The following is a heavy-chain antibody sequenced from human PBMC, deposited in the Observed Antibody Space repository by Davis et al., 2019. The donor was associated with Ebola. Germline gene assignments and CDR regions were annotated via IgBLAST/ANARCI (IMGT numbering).Heavy chain of an antibody. CDR3: AREAPFCGGDCLDY. CDR2: IDSSARTT. CDR1: GFTFSSYE. V-gene: IGHV3-48*03. Sequence: GESLKIPCSASGFTFSSYEMNWVRQAPGKGLEWVLYIDSSARTTYYADSVKGRFTISRDNTKNSLFLQMNGLRAEDTAVYYCAREAPFCGGDCLDYWGQGTLVTVSS. D-gene: IGHD2-21*01. J-gene: IGHJ4*02.